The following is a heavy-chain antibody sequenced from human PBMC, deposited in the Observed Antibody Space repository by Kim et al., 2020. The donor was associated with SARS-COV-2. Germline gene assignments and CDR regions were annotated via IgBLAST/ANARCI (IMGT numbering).Heavy chain of an antibody. CDR3: ARDRGLRYFDWLPSYFDY. CDR2: IQQDGSEK. D-gene: IGHD3-9*01. CDR1: GFTFRTYW. Sequence: GGSLRLSCAASGFTFRTYWMSWVRQAPGKGLEWVAHIQQDGSEKHYVDSVKGRFNVSRDNAKNTVYLQMNSLKAEDTAVYYCARDRGLRYFDWLPSYFDYWGQGILVTVS. J-gene: IGHJ4*02. V-gene: IGHV3-7*01.